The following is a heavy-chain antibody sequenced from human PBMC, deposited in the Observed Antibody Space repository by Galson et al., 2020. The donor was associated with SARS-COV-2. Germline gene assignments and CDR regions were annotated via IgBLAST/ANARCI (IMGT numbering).Heavy chain of an antibody. J-gene: IGHJ4*02. D-gene: IGHD3-10*01. CDR3: ARHSWTSGRRYFDY. CDR2: IYYSWTT. CDR1: GGSISSSSYY. V-gene: IGHV4-39*01. Sequence: SQTFALTCTASGGSISSSSYYWGRLRQPPWKRLEWIASIYYSWTTYYNPSLKSRVTISVDTSKNQFPLKLSSVTAADTAVYCCARHSWTSGRRYFDYWGQGTRVTVSS.